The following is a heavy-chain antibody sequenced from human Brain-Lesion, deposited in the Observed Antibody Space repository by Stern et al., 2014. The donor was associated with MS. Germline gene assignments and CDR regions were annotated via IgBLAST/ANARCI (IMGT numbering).Heavy chain of an antibody. D-gene: IGHD3-3*01. V-gene: IGHV1-2*02. CDR3: ARDQRGITIFGVVTDYYYLGMDV. CDR2: INPNTGGT. J-gene: IGHJ6*02. CDR1: GYIFTGYY. Sequence: QVQLVQSGAEVKKPGASVKVSYKTSGYIFTGYYIHWVRQAPGQGLEWMAWINPNTGGTKYAQKFQGRVTMSRDTSISTAYVELSSLTSYDTAVYYCARDQRGITIFGVVTDYYYLGMDVWGQGTTVTVSS.